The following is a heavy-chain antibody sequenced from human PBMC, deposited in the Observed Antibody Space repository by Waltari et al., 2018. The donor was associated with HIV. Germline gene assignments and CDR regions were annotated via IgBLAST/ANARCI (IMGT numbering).Heavy chain of an antibody. CDR2: ISSSSSYI. J-gene: IGHJ4*02. D-gene: IGHD3-22*01. CDR3: ARDSGPYYYDSSGYASFDY. CDR1: GFTFSRYS. Sequence: EVQLVESGGGLVKLGGSLRLSCAASGFTFSRYSMNWVRPAPGKGLEWVSSISSSSSYIYYADSVKGRFTISRDNAKNSLYLQMNSLRAEDTAVYYCARDSGPYYYDSSGYASFDYWGQGTLVTVSS. V-gene: IGHV3-21*01.